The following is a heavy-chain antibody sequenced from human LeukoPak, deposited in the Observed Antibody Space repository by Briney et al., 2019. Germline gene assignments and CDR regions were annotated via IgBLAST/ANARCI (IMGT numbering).Heavy chain of an antibody. D-gene: IGHD3-10*01. J-gene: IGHJ4*02. V-gene: IGHV4-59*01. CDR3: ARAFSYRGSPALFDY. Sequence: SETLSLTCTVSGGSISSYYWSWIRQPPGKGLECLVYIYYSGSTNYNPSLKSRVTISVDTSKNQFSLKLSSVTAADTAVYYCARAFSYRGSPALFDYWGQGTLVTVSS. CDR2: IYYSGST. CDR1: GGSISSYY.